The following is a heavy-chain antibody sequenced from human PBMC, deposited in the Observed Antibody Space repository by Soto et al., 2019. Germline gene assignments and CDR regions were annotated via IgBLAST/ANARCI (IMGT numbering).Heavy chain of an antibody. Sequence: PGGSLRLSFAASGFPFSGYVMHWVRQAPVKGLEWVAVISYDGSNKYYADSVKGRFTISRDNSKNTLYLQMNSLRAEDTAVYYCAKAEWELPYFDYWGQGTLVTVSS. D-gene: IGHD1-26*01. V-gene: IGHV3-30*18. CDR2: ISYDGSNK. J-gene: IGHJ4*02. CDR3: AKAEWELPYFDY. CDR1: GFPFSGYV.